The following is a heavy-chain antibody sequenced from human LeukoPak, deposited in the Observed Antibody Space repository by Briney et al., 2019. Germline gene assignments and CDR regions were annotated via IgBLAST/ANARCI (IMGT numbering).Heavy chain of an antibody. D-gene: IGHD2-15*01. CDR3: ARDFFHGHCAGLSCFLLDY. CDR1: GYTFTRYG. V-gene: IGHV1-18*01. Sequence: GASVKVSCKASGYTFTRYGISWVRRAPGQGLEWMGWISANNGDTNSAQKFQDRVTMTTDTSTSTAYMELRSLRSDDTAVYYCARDFFHGHCAGLSCFLLDYWGQGSLVTVSS. CDR2: ISANNGDT. J-gene: IGHJ4*02.